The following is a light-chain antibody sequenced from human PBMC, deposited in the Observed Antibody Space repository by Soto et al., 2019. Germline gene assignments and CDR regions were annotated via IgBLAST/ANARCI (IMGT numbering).Light chain of an antibody. CDR1: QSISSW. V-gene: IGKV1-5*03. Sequence: DIQMTQSPSTLSASVGDRVTITCRASQSISSWLAWYQQKPGKAPKLLIYKASSLESGVPSRFSGSGSGTEFTLTISSLEPEDSAVYYCQQRSYWLTFGGGTKVDIK. CDR3: QQRSYWLT. CDR2: KAS. J-gene: IGKJ4*01.